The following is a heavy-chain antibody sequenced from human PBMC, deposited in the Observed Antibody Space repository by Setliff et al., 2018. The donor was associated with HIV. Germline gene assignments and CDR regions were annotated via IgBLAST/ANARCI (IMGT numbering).Heavy chain of an antibody. CDR2: INTVNGNT. Sequence: ASVKVSCKASGYIFTMYTMYWVRQAPGQRLEWMGRINTVNGNTKYSQNFQGRVTITRDTSANTANMELSSLRSEDTAVYYCARTDYGGNSGGNYFDYWGQGSQVTVSS. CDR3: ARTDYGGNSGGNYFDY. D-gene: IGHD4-17*01. CDR1: GYIFTMYT. J-gene: IGHJ4*02. V-gene: IGHV1-3*04.